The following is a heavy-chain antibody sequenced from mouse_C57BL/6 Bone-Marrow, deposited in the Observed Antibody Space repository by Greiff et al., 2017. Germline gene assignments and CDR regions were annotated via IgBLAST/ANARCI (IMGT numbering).Heavy chain of an antibody. CDR3: VRQRSTMVTTGGSYFDY. D-gene: IGHD2-2*01. V-gene: IGHV10-1*01. J-gene: IGHJ2*01. CDR2: IRSKSNNYAP. CDR1: GFSFNTYA. Sequence: EVKLMESGGGLLQPKGSLKLSCAASGFSFNTYAMNWVRQAPGKGLEWVARIRSKSNNYAPYYADSVKDRFTISRDDSESMRYLQMNDVKPEDSAMYYCVRQRSTMVTTGGSYFDYWGQGTTLTVSS.